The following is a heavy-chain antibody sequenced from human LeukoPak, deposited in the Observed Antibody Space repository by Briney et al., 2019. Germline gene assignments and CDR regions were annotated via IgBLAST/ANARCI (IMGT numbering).Heavy chain of an antibody. Sequence: GGSLRLSCAASGFTFSSYWMHWVRQAPGKGLVWVSRINSDGSGTSYADSVKGRFTISRDNAKSTLYLQMNSLRAEDTAVYYCARDPEHYDSSGYYTLKDDWGQGTLVTVSS. J-gene: IGHJ4*02. CDR2: INSDGSGT. CDR1: GFTFSSYW. CDR3: ARDPEHYDSSGYYTLKDD. D-gene: IGHD3-22*01. V-gene: IGHV3-74*01.